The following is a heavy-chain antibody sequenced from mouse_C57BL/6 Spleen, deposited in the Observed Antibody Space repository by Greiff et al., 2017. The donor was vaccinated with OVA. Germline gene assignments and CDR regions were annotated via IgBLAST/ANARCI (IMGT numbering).Heavy chain of an antibody. CDR2: INYDGSST. CDR3: ARVYDYDPYWYFDV. D-gene: IGHD2-4*01. V-gene: IGHV5-16*01. J-gene: IGHJ1*03. CDR1: GFTFSDYY. Sequence: EVKLMESEGGLVQPGSSMKLSCTASGFTFSDYYMAWVRQVPEKGLEWVANINYDGSSTYYLDSLKSRFIISRDNAKNILYLQMSSLKSEDTATYYCARVYDYDPYWYFDVWGTGTTVTVSS.